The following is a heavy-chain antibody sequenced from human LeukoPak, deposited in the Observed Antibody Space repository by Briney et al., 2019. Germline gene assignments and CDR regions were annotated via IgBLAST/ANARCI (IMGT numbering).Heavy chain of an antibody. CDR2: ISNFDGDT. V-gene: IGHV1-18*01. Sequence: ASVTVSCKASGRLFTSYGIAWARQAPGEGLEWVGWISNFDGDTKVAENLQGRVTLTTDSSTSTAYMVLTNLKFDDTAVYYCVRARGCSNCVLTDGFDSWGQGTKVTVSS. J-gene: IGHJ3*01. CDR1: GRLFTSYG. D-gene: IGHD6-13*01. CDR3: VRARGCSNCVLTDGFDS.